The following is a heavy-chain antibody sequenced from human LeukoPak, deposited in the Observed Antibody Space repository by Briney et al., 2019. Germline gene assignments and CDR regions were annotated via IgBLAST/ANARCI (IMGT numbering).Heavy chain of an antibody. V-gene: IGHV3-23*01. Sequence: PGGSLRLSCAASGFTFSSYAMSWVCQAPGKGLEWVSAISGSGGSTYYADSVKGRFTISRDNSKNTLYLQMNSLRAEDTAVYYCAIDSRYCSSTSCPHETDYYYYYGMDVWGQGTTVTVSS. CDR1: GFTFSSYA. D-gene: IGHD2-2*01. J-gene: IGHJ6*02. CDR2: ISGSGGST. CDR3: AIDSRYCSSTSCPHETDYYYYYGMDV.